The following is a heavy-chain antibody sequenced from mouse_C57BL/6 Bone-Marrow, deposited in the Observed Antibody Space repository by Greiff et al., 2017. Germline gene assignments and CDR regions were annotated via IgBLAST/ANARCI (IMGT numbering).Heavy chain of an antibody. Sequence: EVKVVESGTVLARPGASVKMSCKTSGYTFTSYWMHWVKQRPGQGLEWIGAIYPGNSDTSYNQKFKGKAKLTAVTSASTAYMELSSLTNEDSAVYYCTRYYDGYRYWYFDVWGTGTTVTVSS. J-gene: IGHJ1*03. D-gene: IGHD2-3*01. CDR3: TRYYDGYRYWYFDV. V-gene: IGHV1-5*01. CDR2: IYPGNSDT. CDR1: GYTFTSYW.